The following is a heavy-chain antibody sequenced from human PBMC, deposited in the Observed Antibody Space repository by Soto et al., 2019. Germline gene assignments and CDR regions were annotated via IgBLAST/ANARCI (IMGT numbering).Heavy chain of an antibody. CDR3: ARGLGIRGNWFDP. Sequence: EVQLVESGGGLVQPGGSLRLSCAASGFTFSSYWMSWVRQAPGKGLEWVANIKQDGSEKYYVDSVKGRFTISRDNAKNSLYLQMNSLRAEDTAVYDCARGLGIRGNWFDPWGQGTLVTVSS. J-gene: IGHJ5*02. D-gene: IGHD7-27*01. V-gene: IGHV3-7*01. CDR2: IKQDGSEK. CDR1: GFTFSSYW.